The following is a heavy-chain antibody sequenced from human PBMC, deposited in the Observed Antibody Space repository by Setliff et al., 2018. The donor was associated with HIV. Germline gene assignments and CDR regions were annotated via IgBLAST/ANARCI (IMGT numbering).Heavy chain of an antibody. D-gene: IGHD1-26*01. CDR3: ARKEPNQRIAFDI. CDR1: GFTFSSYW. Sequence: GESLRLSCAASGFTFSSYWMSWVRQAPGKGLEWVANIKQDGSEKYYVDSVKGRFTISRDNAKNSLYLQMNSLRAEDTAVYYCARKEPNQRIAFDIWGQGTMVTVSS. V-gene: IGHV3-7*03. J-gene: IGHJ3*02. CDR2: IKQDGSEK.